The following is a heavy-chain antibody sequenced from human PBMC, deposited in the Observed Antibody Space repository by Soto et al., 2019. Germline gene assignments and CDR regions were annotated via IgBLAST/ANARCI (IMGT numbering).Heavy chain of an antibody. J-gene: IGHJ4*02. CDR3: ARLAISGSNSRPIEY. Sequence: QAGGSLRLSVAASGFSFRDYGMHGVRQAPGKGLEWVAVIWNDGSDKFYGASVKGRYTISRDSSRDTLFLQMNSLRAEDTAVYYCARLAISGSNSRPIEYWGQGTLVTVS. CDR2: IWNDGSDK. D-gene: IGHD1-26*01. V-gene: IGHV3-33*01. CDR1: GFSFRDYG.